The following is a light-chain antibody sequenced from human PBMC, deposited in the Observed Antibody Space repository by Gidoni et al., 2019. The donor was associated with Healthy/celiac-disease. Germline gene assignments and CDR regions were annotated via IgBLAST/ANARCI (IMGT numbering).Light chain of an antibody. CDR2: YDS. CDR1: NIGSKS. V-gene: IGLV3-21*04. J-gene: IGLJ2*01. CDR3: QVWDSSSGVV. Sequence: SYVLTQPPSVSGAPGKTARITCGGNNIGSKSVHWYQQKPGQAPVLVIYYDSDRPSGIPERFSGSNSGNTATLTISRVEAGDEADYYCQVWDSSSGVVFGGGTKLTVL.